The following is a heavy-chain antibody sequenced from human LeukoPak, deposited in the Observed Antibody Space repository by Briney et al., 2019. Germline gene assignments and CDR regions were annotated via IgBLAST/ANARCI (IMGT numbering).Heavy chain of an antibody. CDR1: GFTFSSYW. V-gene: IGHV3-74*01. CDR3: ARETGYKGGMDV. CDR2: INSDGSST. J-gene: IGHJ6*02. Sequence: GGSLRLSCAASGFTFSSYWMHWVRQAPGKGLVWVSRINSDGSSTSYADSVKGRFTISRDNAKNTLYLQMNSLRAEDTAVYYCARETGYKGGMDVWGQGTTVTVSS. D-gene: IGHD1-14*01.